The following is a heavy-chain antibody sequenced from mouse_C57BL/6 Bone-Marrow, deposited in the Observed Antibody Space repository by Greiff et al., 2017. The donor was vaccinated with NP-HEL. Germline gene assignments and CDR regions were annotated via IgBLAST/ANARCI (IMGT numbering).Heavy chain of an antibody. CDR3: ANNYYGSSPYWYFDV. V-gene: IGHV1-7*01. CDR2: INPSSGYT. Sequence: QVQLQQSGAELAKPGASVKLSCKASGYTFTSYWMHWVKQRPGQGLEWIGYINPSSGYTKYNQKFKDKATLTADKSSSTAYMQLSSLTYDDSAVYYCANNYYGSSPYWYFDVWGTGTTVTVSS. J-gene: IGHJ1*03. D-gene: IGHD1-1*01. CDR1: GYTFTSYW.